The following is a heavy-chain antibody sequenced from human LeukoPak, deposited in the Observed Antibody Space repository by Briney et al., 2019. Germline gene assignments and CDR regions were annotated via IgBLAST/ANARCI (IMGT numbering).Heavy chain of an antibody. J-gene: IGHJ5*02. V-gene: IGHV1-2*02. Sequence: ASVKVSCKASGYTFTGYYMHWVRQAPGQGLEWMGWINPNSGGTNYAQKFQGRVTMTRDTSISTAYMELSRLRSDDTAVYYCALETGGLHYDFWSGYYISWGQGTLATVSS. CDR3: ALETGGLHYDFWSGYYIS. D-gene: IGHD3-3*01. CDR2: INPNSGGT. CDR1: GYTFTGYY.